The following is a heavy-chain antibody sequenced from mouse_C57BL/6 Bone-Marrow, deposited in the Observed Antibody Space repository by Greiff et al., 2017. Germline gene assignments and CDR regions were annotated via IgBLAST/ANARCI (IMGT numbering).Heavy chain of an antibody. CDR2: IHPNSGST. V-gene: IGHV1-64*01. D-gene: IGHD1-2*01. J-gene: IGHJ4*01. CDR3: ARIGTTAFCAMDY. Sequence: QVQLQQPGAELVKPGASVKFSCKASGYTFTSYWMHWVKQRPGQGLEWIGMIHPNSGSTNYNEKFKGKATLTVDKSSSTAYMQLSSLTSEDSAVYYCARIGTTAFCAMDYWGQGTSVTVSS. CDR1: GYTFTSYW.